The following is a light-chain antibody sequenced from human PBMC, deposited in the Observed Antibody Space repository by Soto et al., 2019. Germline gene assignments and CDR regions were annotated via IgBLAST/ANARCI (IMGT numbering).Light chain of an antibody. Sequence: QYALNQPASVSGSPGQSITISCTGTSSDVGGYKYVSWYQQHPGKAPKLMIYDVSNRPSGVSNRFSGSKSGNTASLTISGLQTEDEADYYCSSYTSISTLVFGTGTKAPS. CDR2: DVS. CDR3: SSYTSISTLV. V-gene: IGLV2-14*01. CDR1: SSDVGGYKY. J-gene: IGLJ1*01.